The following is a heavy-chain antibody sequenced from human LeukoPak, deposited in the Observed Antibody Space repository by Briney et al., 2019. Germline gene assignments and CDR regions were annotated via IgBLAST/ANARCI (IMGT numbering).Heavy chain of an antibody. CDR3: ARGRWRGDFDY. CDR1: GFTFSSYS. V-gene: IGHV3-48*01. D-gene: IGHD4-23*01. Sequence: GGSLRLSCAASGFTFSSYSMNWVRQAPGKGLEWVSYISSSSSTIYYADSVKGRFTISRDNAKNSLYLQMNSLRAEDTAVYYCARGRWRGDFDYWGQGTLVTVSS. CDR2: ISSSSSTI. J-gene: IGHJ4*02.